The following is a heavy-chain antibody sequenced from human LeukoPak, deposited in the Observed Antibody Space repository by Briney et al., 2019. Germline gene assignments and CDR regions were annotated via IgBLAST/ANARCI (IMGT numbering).Heavy chain of an antibody. CDR1: GYSISSGYY. V-gene: IGHV4-38-2*01. D-gene: IGHD2-2*01. CDR3: ARRERYCSSTSCYANNWFDP. CDR2: IYHSGST. Sequence: SETLSLTCAVSGYSISSGYYWGWIRQPPGKGLEWIGSIYHSGSTYYNPSLKSRVTISVDTSKNQFSLKLSSVTAADTAVYYCARRERYCSSTSCYANNWFDPWGQGTLVTVSS. J-gene: IGHJ5*02.